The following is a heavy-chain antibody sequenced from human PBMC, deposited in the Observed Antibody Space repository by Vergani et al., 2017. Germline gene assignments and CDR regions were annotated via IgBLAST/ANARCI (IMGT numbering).Heavy chain of an antibody. CDR2: IHPSGGHT. CDR1: GYPFSNYY. Sequence: QVQVVQSGAEVKKSGASVKVSCKTSGYPFSNYYMHWVRQAPGQGLELMGIIHPSGGHTNYAQKFQGRVTMTRDTSTSTVYMELSSLRSEDTAIYYCASGDYGILTGYRYWGQGTLVTVSA. J-gene: IGHJ4*02. V-gene: IGHV1-46*03. CDR3: ASGDYGILTGYRY. D-gene: IGHD3-9*01.